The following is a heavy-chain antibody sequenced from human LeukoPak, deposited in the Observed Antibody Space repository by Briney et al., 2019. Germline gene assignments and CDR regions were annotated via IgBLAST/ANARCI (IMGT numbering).Heavy chain of an antibody. V-gene: IGHV4-59*01. J-gene: IGHJ3*02. CDR2: IYYSGNT. CDR1: GGSISNYY. CDR3: TRDVGTYAFDI. D-gene: IGHD1-1*01. Sequence: SETLSLTCTVSGGSISNYYWSWLRQPPGKGLECLGYIYYSGNTNYNPSLKSRVTISVHTSKNQFSLKLSSVTAADTAVYYCTRDVGTYAFDIWGQGTMVTVSS.